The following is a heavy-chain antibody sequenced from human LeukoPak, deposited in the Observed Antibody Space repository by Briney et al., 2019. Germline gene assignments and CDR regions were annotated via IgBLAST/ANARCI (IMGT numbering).Heavy chain of an antibody. CDR2: INTNSGST. J-gene: IGHJ4*02. Sequence: GASVKVSCKASGYTFTRYYMHWVRQAPGQGLEWMGIINTNSGSTSYAQKFQGRVTMSRDTSTSTVDMELSSLRFEDAAVYFCARGGTVTTAPIDYWGQGTLVTVSS. D-gene: IGHD4-17*01. CDR1: GYTFTRYY. V-gene: IGHV1-46*01. CDR3: ARGGTVTTAPIDY.